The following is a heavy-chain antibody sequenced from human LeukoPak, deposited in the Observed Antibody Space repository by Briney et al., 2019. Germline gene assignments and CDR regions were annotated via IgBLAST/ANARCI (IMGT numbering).Heavy chain of an antibody. V-gene: IGHV3-48*04. Sequence: GGSLRLSCAASGFTFSSYAMSWVRQAPGKGLEWVSYIGGSGSSISYADSVKGRFIISRDNAKNSLYLQMNSLRAEDTAVYYCAKDSCSGGSCYSELWFDPWGQGTLVTVSS. CDR3: AKDSCSGGSCYSELWFDP. D-gene: IGHD2-15*01. CDR2: IGGSGSSI. J-gene: IGHJ5*02. CDR1: GFTFSSYA.